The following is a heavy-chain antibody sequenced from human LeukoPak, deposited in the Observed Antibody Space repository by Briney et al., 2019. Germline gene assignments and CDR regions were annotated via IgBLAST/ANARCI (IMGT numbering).Heavy chain of an antibody. CDR2: INPSGGST. CDR1: GYTFTSYY. V-gene: IGHV1-46*01. D-gene: IGHD3-10*01. J-gene: IGHJ6*03. CDR3: ARDRGDGYYYYYMDV. Sequence: ASVKVSCKASGYTFTSYYMHWVRQAPGQGLEWMGIINPSGGSTSYAQKFQGRVTITADKSTSTAYMELSSLRSEDTAVYYCARDRGDGYYYYYMDVWGKGTTVTVSS.